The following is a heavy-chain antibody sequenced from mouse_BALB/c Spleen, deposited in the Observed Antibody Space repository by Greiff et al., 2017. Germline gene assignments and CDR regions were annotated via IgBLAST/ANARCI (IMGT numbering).Heavy chain of an antibody. J-gene: IGHJ4*01. D-gene: IGHD1-1*01. CDR3: ASPITTVVATGYYYAMDY. CDR2: IWSGGST. Sequence: QVQLQQSGPGLVQPSQSLSITCTVSGFSLTSYGVHWVRQSPGKGLEWLGVIWSGGSTDYNAAFISRLSISKDNSKSQVFFKMNSLQANDTAIYYCASPITTVVATGYYYAMDYWGQGTSVTVSS. CDR1: GFSLTSYG. V-gene: IGHV2-2*02.